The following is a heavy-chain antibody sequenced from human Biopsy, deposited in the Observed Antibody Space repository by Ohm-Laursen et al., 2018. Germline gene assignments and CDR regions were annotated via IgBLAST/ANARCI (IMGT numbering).Heavy chain of an antibody. CDR2: TYYSGST. J-gene: IGHJ6*02. CDR3: VRSNYHYYGFDV. Sequence: SETLSLTCTVSGGSISRDYWAWIRQPPGEGLQWIGYTYYSGSTNYNPSLNSRVTIAVDTSKNQFSLRLTSVTAADTAVYYCVRSNYHYYGFDVWGQGTTVTVSS. V-gene: IGHV4-59*01. CDR1: GGSISRDY.